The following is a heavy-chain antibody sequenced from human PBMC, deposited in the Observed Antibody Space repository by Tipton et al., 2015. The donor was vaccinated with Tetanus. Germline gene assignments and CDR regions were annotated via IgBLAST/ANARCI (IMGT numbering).Heavy chain of an antibody. J-gene: IGHJ4*02. CDR3: ARRVSYGKNPFDL. Sequence: QLVQSGAEVKKPGESFKISCQASGYTFPTYWIGWVRQMPGKGLEWVGIIYPDDSDARYGPPPQSQVSLPVDKSINTAYLQWGGLEASAPAVYYCARRVSYGKNPFDLWGPGTLVTVSS. V-gene: IGHV5-51*01. D-gene: IGHD1-14*01. CDR1: GYTFPTYW. CDR2: IYPDDSDA.